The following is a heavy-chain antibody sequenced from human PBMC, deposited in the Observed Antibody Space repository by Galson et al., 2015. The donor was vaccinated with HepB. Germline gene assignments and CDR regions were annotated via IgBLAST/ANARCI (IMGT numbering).Heavy chain of an antibody. Sequence: SLRLSCAASGSTFSSYAMHWVRQAPGKGLEWVAVISYDGSNKYYADSVKGRFTISRDNSKNTLYLQMNSLRAEDTAVYYCASVLALGGLRPPDYYYYYGMDVWGQGTTVTVSS. CDR1: GSTFSSYA. V-gene: IGHV3-30*04. CDR3: ASVLALGGLRPPDYYYYYGMDV. D-gene: IGHD5-12*01. J-gene: IGHJ6*02. CDR2: ISYDGSNK.